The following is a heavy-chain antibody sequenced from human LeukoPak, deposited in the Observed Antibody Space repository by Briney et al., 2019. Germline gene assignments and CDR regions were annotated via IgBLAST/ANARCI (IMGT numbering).Heavy chain of an antibody. CDR1: GFTFSSYA. D-gene: IGHD3-22*01. Sequence: GGSLRLSCAASGFTFSSYAMSWLRQAPGKGLEWVSAISGSGGSTYYADSVKGRFTISRDNSKNTLYLQMNSLRAEDTAVYYCAKDRGSSGYLAEYFQHWGQGTLVTVSS. CDR2: ISGSGGST. CDR3: AKDRGSSGYLAEYFQH. V-gene: IGHV3-23*01. J-gene: IGHJ1*01.